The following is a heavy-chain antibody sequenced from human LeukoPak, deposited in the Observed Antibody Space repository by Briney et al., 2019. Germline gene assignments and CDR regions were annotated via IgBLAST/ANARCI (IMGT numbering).Heavy chain of an antibody. CDR2: IYYSGST. CDR3: ARDLHVLSYNWFDP. J-gene: IGHJ5*02. D-gene: IGHD3-16*02. Sequence: SETLSLTCTVSGGSISSSSYYWGWIRQPPGKGLEWIGSIYYSGSTYYNPSLKSRVTISVDTSKNQFSLKLSSVTAADTAVYYCARDLHVLSYNWFDPWGQGTLVTVSS. V-gene: IGHV4-39*07. CDR1: GGSISSSSYY.